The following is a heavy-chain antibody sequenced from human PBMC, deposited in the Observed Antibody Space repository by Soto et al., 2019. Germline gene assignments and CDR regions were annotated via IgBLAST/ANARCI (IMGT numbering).Heavy chain of an antibody. V-gene: IGHV4-4*08. CDR2: TSSTGNT. CDR3: GRGLQAGLTHYFHP. Sequence: SETLSLTCFVSGGSVTSYHWSWIRQFPAKGLEWIAYTSSTGNTNYNPSLQRRVTVSLDTSTDQLSLKLTSMTATATAVYFSGRGLQAGLTHYFHPWGHGRLVTVSS. CDR1: GGSVTSYH. D-gene: IGHD6-13*01. J-gene: IGHJ1*01.